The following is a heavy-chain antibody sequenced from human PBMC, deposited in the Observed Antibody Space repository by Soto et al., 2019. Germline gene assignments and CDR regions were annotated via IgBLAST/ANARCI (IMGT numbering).Heavy chain of an antibody. V-gene: IGHV4-31*03. CDR1: GGSISSGGYY. Sequence: QVQLQESGPGLVKPSQTLSLTCTVSGGSISSGGYYWSWIRQHPGKGLEWIGYIYYSGSTYYNPSLKSRVTISVDTSKNQLSLKLSSVTAADTAVYYCARGRDPRFPRFQFDYWGQGTLVTVSS. D-gene: IGHD2-21*01. CDR3: ARGRDPRFPRFQFDY. J-gene: IGHJ4*02. CDR2: IYYSGST.